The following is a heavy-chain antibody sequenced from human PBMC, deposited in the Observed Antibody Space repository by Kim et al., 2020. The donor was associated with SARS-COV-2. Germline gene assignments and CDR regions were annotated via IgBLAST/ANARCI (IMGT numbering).Heavy chain of an antibody. CDR2: IYYSGST. J-gene: IGHJ4*02. V-gene: IGHV4-39*01. CDR3: ARQGGEHMTPFDY. CDR1: GGSISSSSYY. D-gene: IGHD1-1*01. Sequence: SETLSLTCTVSGGSISSSSYYWGWIRQPPGKGLEWIESIYYSGSTYYNPSLKSRVTISVDTSKNQFSLKLSSVTAADTAVYYCARQGGEHMTPFDYWGQGTLVTVSS.